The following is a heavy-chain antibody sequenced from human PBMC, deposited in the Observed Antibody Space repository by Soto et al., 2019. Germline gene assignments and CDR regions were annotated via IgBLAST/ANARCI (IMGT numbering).Heavy chain of an antibody. Sequence: QVQLVQSGAEVKKPGSSVKVSCKASGGTFSSYAISWVRQAPGQGLEWMGGIIPIFGTANYAQKFQGRVTMTADESTSTADMELSSLRSEDTAVYYCARGGAYGDYVGGYFDYWGQGTLVTVSS. J-gene: IGHJ4*02. V-gene: IGHV1-69*01. CDR1: GGTFSSYA. CDR3: ARGGAYGDYVGGYFDY. D-gene: IGHD4-17*01. CDR2: IIPIFGTA.